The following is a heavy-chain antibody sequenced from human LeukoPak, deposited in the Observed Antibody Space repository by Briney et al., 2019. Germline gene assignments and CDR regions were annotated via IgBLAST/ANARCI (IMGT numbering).Heavy chain of an antibody. CDR3: VLYCTNGVCPNGY. Sequence: SETLSLTCAVSGYSISSGYYWGWIRQPPGNGLEWIGSIYHSGSTYYNPSLKRRVTISVDTSKNQFSLKLSSVTAADTAVYYCVLYCTNGVCPNGYWGQGTLVTVSS. J-gene: IGHJ4*02. V-gene: IGHV4-38-2*01. D-gene: IGHD2-8*01. CDR1: GYSISSGYY. CDR2: IYHSGST.